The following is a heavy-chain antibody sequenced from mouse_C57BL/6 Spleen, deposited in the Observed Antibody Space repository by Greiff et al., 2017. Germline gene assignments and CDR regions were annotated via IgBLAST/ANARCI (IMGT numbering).Heavy chain of an antibody. CDR1: GFNIKDYY. V-gene: IGHV14-1*01. CDR2: IDPGDGDT. D-gene: IGHD1-1*01. J-gene: IGHJ2*01. CDR3: TLYSYGSSYDFDF. Sequence: DVKLQESGAELVRPGASVKLSCTASGFNIKDYYMHWVKQRPEQGLEWIGRIDPGDGDTEYAPQFQGKATMTADTSSNTAYLQLSRLTSEDTAVYYCTLYSYGSSYDFDFWGQGTTLTVSS.